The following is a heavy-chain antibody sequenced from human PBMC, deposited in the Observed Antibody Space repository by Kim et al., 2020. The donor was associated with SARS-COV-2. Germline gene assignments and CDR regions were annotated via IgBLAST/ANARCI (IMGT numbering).Heavy chain of an antibody. CDR1: GYSFTSYW. CDR2: IYPGDSDT. Sequence: GESLKISCKGSGYSFTSYWIGWVRQMPGKGLEWMGIIYPGDSDTRYSPSLQGQVTISADKSISTAYLQWSSLKASDTAMYYCARQKEGDYYHSSGYTPSGMDVWGQGTTVTVSS. J-gene: IGHJ6*02. V-gene: IGHV5-51*01. CDR3: ARQKEGDYYHSSGYTPSGMDV. D-gene: IGHD3-22*01.